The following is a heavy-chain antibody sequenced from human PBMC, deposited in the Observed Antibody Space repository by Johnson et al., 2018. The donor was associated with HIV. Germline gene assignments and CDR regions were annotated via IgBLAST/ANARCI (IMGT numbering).Heavy chain of an antibody. D-gene: IGHD6-13*01. CDR2: ISFDGSNK. V-gene: IGHV3-30*03. CDR1: GLTFSSYG. CDR3: AREGAAAGPTDAFDV. J-gene: IGHJ3*01. Sequence: QVQLVESGGGVVQPGRSLRLSCADSGLTFSSYGMNWVRQAPGKGLEWLAAISFDGSNKYYADSVKGRFTISRDNSKNTLYLQMNSLRAEDTAVYYCAREGAAAGPTDAFDVWGQGTMVTVSS.